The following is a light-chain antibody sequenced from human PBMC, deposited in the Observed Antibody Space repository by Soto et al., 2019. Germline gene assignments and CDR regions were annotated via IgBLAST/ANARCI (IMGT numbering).Light chain of an antibody. J-gene: IGKJ1*01. CDR1: QDINTF. CDR2: DAS. CDR3: QQYEDLPLT. Sequence: DIQMTQSPSSLSASVGDSVTISCQASQDINTFLNWYQHKPGKHPQLLIYDASTLEKGVPSRFSGAGSGADFSFTISNLQPEDMATYYCQQYEDLPLTFGEGTKVEIK. V-gene: IGKV1-33*01.